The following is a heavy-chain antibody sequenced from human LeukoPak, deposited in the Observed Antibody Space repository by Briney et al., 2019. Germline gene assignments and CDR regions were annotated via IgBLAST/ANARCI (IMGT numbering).Heavy chain of an antibody. V-gene: IGHV3-30*18. CDR3: AKDLGLLATFDY. J-gene: IGHJ4*02. D-gene: IGHD2-15*01. CDR1: GFTFSSYG. CDR2: ISYDGSNK. Sequence: GGSLRLSCAASGFTFSSYGMHWVRQAPGKGLEWVAVISYDGSNKYYADSVKGRFTISRDNSKNTLYLQMNSLRAEGTAVYYCAKDLGLLATFDYWGQGTLVTVSS.